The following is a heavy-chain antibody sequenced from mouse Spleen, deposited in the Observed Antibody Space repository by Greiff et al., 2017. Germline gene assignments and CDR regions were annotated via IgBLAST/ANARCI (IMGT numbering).Heavy chain of an antibody. CDR1: GYSFTGYY. Sequence: EVQLVESGPELVKPGASVKISCKASGYSFTGYYMNWVKQSPEKSLEWIGEINPSTGGTTYNQKFKAKATLTVDKSSSTAYMQLKSLTSEDSAVYYCARNYGSSFPFDYWGQGTTLTVSS. V-gene: IGHV1-42*01. D-gene: IGHD1-1*01. CDR3: ARNYGSSFPFDY. CDR2: INPSTGGT. J-gene: IGHJ2*01.